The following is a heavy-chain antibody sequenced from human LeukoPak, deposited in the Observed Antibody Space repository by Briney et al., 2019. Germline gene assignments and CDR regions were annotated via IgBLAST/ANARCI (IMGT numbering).Heavy chain of an antibody. J-gene: IGHJ3*01. CDR2: VHSSGHS. D-gene: IGHD1-26*01. Sequence: PSETLSLTCTVSGDAISTYYWTWIRQPPGKGPEWIGYVHSSGHSKYNPSLESRVTMSLETSKRQFTLNLKSVTAADTAVYYCARDLGSSFSFDVWGRGTEVTVSS. CDR3: ARDLGSSFSFDV. CDR1: GDAISTYY. V-gene: IGHV4-59*01.